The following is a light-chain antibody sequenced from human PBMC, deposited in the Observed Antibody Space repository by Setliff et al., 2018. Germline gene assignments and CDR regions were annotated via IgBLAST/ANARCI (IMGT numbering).Light chain of an antibody. CDR3: CSYSRTKTVV. Sequence: QSVLTQPASVSGSPGQSITISCTGTSSDVGGYNLVSWYQQHPGKVPRPMIYDVSNRPSGVSNRFSGSKIGNTASLTISGLQTEDEADYYCCSYSRTKTVVFGSGTKVTVL. CDR1: SSDVGGYNL. J-gene: IGLJ1*01. CDR2: DVS. V-gene: IGLV2-14*03.